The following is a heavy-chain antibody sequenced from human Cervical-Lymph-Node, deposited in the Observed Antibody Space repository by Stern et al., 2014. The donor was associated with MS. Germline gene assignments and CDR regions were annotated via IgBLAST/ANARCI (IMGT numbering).Heavy chain of an antibody. Sequence: QVQLVQSGAEVKKPGASVKVSCKASGYTFTSYSISWVRQAPGQGLEWMGAISAYNDTTTYAQQIQGSITMTTGTSTSTAFMELRSLRSDDTTVYYCARGLLGSENAFDIWGQGTMVTVSS. CDR3: ARGLLGSENAFDI. J-gene: IGHJ3*02. CDR1: GYTFTSYS. V-gene: IGHV1-18*01. D-gene: IGHD2-15*01. CDR2: ISAYNDTT.